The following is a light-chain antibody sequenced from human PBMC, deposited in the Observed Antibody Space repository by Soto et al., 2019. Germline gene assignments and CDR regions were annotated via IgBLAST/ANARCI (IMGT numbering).Light chain of an antibody. CDR3: QQSYSTPT. Sequence: DIPMTQSPSSLSASVGDRVTITCRASQYISTSLNWYHQKPGKAPNLLIYDASRLQSGVPSWFSGSGSGTAFTLTITSLQPEDFGTYYCQQSYSTPTFGQGTRLDIK. CDR1: QYISTS. V-gene: IGKV1-39*01. J-gene: IGKJ5*01. CDR2: DAS.